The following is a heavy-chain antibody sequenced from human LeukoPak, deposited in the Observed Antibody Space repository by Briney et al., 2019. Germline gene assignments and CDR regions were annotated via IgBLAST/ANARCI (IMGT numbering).Heavy chain of an antibody. J-gene: IGHJ6*03. Sequence: PSETLSLTCAVYGGSFNDYFWTWNRQPPGKGLEWIGEVYNGGSTNYNPSLKSRVIISVNTSKNQFSLRLSSVTAADTAVYYCARGRLGSVVFEGYYYFMDVWGKGTTVTVSS. CDR1: GGSFNDYF. CDR3: ARGRLGSVVFEGYYYFMDV. CDR2: VYNGGST. V-gene: IGHV4-34*01. D-gene: IGHD3-22*01.